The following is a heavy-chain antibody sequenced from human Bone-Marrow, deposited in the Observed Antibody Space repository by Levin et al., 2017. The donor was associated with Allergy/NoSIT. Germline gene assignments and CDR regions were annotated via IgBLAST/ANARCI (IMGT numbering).Heavy chain of an antibody. CDR1: GGTFKNYA. CDR3: ATEAPYTGFDLGDS. D-gene: IGHD5-12*01. V-gene: IGHV1-69*01. Sequence: KISCKISGGTFKNYAINWVRQAPGQGPEWMGGVVPMFRTTKYAQKFQGRVTITADDSTTTAYMELSSLKSDDTAVYYCATEAPYTGFDLGDSWGPGTLVIVSS. J-gene: IGHJ4*02. CDR2: VVPMFRTT.